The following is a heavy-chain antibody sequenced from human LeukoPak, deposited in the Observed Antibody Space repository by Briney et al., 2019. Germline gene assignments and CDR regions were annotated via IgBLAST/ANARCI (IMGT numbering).Heavy chain of an antibody. CDR2: ISGSGGST. CDR3: AKTYLGYDYVWGSYRTPPYFDY. V-gene: IGHV3-23*01. CDR1: GFTFSSYA. D-gene: IGHD3-16*02. Sequence: GGSLRLSCAASGFTFSSYAMGWVRQAPGKGLEWVSAISGSGGSTYYADSVKGRFTISRDNSKNTLYLQMNSLRAEDTAVYYCAKTYLGYDYVWGSYRTPPYFDYWGQGTLVTVSS. J-gene: IGHJ4*02.